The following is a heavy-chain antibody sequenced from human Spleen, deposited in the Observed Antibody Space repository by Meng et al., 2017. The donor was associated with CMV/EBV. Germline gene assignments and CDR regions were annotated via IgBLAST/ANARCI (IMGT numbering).Heavy chain of an antibody. J-gene: IGHJ5*02. CDR3: ARQSPDNWFDP. CDR2: SYSDGNT. CDR1: GGPRRSGGYC. Sequence: TCTVSGGPRRSGGYCWAWIRQHPEKGLEWIGYSYSDGNTHYSPSLRSRLTISVDTSKNVFCLKLNSVTAADTAVYFCARQSPDNWFDPWGQGALVTVSS. V-gene: IGHV4-31*03.